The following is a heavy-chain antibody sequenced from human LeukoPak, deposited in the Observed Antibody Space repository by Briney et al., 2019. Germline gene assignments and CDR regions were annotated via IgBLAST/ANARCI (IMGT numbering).Heavy chain of an antibody. V-gene: IGHV3-33*01. J-gene: IGHJ4*02. CDR3: AGEKPSPNPGIAAAGFFDY. CDR2: IWYDGSNK. CDR1: GFTFSSYG. Sequence: GGSLRLSCAASGFTFSSYGMHWVRQAPGKGLEWVAVIWYDGSNKYYADSVKGRFTISRDNSKNTLYLQMNSLRAEDTAVYYCAGEKPSPNPGIAAAGFFDYWGQGTLVTVSS. D-gene: IGHD6-13*01.